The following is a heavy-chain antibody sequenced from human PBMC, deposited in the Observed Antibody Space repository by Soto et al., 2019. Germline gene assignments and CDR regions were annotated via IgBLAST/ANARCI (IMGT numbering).Heavy chain of an antibody. V-gene: IGHV1-24*01. J-gene: IGHJ5*02. CDR3: ATVRYSSSFWGSAWFDP. Sequence: QVQLVQSGAEVKKPGASVKVSCKVSGYTLTELSMHWVRQAPGKGIEWMGGYDPEDGETIYAQKFQGRVTMTEDTSTDTAYMELSSLRSEDTSVYYYATVRYSSSFWGSAWFDPWGQGTLVTVSS. CDR2: YDPEDGET. CDR1: GYTLTELS. D-gene: IGHD6-13*01.